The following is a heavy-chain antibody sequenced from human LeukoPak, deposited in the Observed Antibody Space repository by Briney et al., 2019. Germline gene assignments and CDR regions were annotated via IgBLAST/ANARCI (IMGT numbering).Heavy chain of an antibody. CDR2: IKHDGSEQ. V-gene: IGHV3-7*01. D-gene: IGHD6-13*01. Sequence: PGGSLRLSCAASGFTFTSYWMSWMRQAPGKGLQWVANIKHDGSEQYYVDSVKGRFTISRGNAKNSLYLQMNSLGVEDTAVYYCKSGGAAPGSFDYWGQGALVTVSS. CDR3: KSGGAAPGSFDY. J-gene: IGHJ4*02. CDR1: GFTFTSYW.